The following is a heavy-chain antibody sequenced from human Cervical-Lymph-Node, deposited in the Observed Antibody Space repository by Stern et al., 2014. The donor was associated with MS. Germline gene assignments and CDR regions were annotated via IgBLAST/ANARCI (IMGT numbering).Heavy chain of an antibody. V-gene: IGHV5-51*01. J-gene: IGHJ5*02. CDR1: GYSFTSYW. CDR3: ARRHCSSRRCGWFDH. Sequence: VQLVQSGAEVKKPGESLKISCKGSGYSFTSYWIGWVRQMPGKGLEWMGIINPGDSAPRYSPSFQGQVTISADKSISTAYLQWSSLKASDTAMYYCARRHCSSRRCGWFDHWGQGTLVTVSS. D-gene: IGHD2-2*01. CDR2: INPGDSAP.